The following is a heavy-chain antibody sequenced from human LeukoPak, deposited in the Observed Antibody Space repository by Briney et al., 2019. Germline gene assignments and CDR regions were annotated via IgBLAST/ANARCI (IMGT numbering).Heavy chain of an antibody. D-gene: IGHD3-10*01. J-gene: IGHJ4*02. Sequence: PGGSLRLSCAASGFTFSSYSMIWVRQAPGKGLEWVSYITSSSSTIYYADSVKGRFTISRDNAKNSLNLQMNSLRAEDTAVYYCARVRLLWFGEVGGHYDYWGQGTLVTVSS. CDR1: GFTFSSYS. CDR2: ITSSSSTI. CDR3: ARVRLLWFGEVGGHYDY. V-gene: IGHV3-48*01.